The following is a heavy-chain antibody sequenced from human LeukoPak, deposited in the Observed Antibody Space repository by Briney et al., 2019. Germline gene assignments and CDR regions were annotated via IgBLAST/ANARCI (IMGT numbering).Heavy chain of an antibody. CDR3: ARQEGGYSYGYYYYYGMDV. V-gene: IGHV4-59*08. D-gene: IGHD5-18*01. CDR2: IYYSGST. J-gene: IGHJ6*02. Sequence: PSETLSLTCTVSGGSISSYYWSWIRQPPGKGLEWIGYIYYSGSTNYNPSLKSRVTISVDTSKNQFSLKLSSVTAADTAVYYCARQEGGYSYGYYYYYGMDVWGQGTTVTVSS. CDR1: GGSISSYY.